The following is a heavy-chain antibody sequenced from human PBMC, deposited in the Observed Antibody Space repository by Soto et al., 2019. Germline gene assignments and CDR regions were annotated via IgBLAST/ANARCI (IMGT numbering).Heavy chain of an antibody. Sequence: SETLSLTCTVSGGSISSYYWSWIRQPAGKGLEWIGRIYTSGCTNYNPSLKSRVTMSVDTSKNQFSLKLSSVTAADTAVYYCARDTPYGSGSYYHYYYYYGMDVWGQGTTVTVSS. CDR1: GGSISSYY. CDR2: IYTSGCT. D-gene: IGHD3-10*01. V-gene: IGHV4-4*07. J-gene: IGHJ6*02. CDR3: ARDTPYGSGSYYHYYYYYGMDV.